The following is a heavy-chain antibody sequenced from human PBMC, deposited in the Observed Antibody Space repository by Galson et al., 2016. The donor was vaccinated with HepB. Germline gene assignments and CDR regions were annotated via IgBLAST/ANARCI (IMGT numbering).Heavy chain of an antibody. CDR1: GFSVSYQY. CDR3: LSLYRSGY. CDR2: IYSDDRR. J-gene: IGHJ4*02. V-gene: IGHV3-53*01. D-gene: IGHD6-19*01. Sequence: SLRLSCAVSGFSVSYQYMSWVRQAPGKGLEWVSVIYSDDRRFYVDSVKGRFSISRDTSPTILYLHMSSLRLDDTAFYYCLSLYRSGYWGQGTPVTVSP.